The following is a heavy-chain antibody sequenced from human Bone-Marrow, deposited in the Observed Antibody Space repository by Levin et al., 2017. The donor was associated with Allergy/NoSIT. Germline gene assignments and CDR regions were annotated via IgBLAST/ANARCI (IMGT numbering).Heavy chain of an antibody. J-gene: IGHJ4*02. V-gene: IGHV3-30*18. CDR3: AKDTNYFDTKARDY. CDR1: GFMFSSFG. Sequence: GGSLRLSCTVSGFMFSSFGMHWVRQAPGKGLEWVATISDEGSKKFHADSVRGRFTVSRDNSKKTLYLQMSSLRPEDTAVYYCAKDTNYFDTKARDYGGQGTLVTVSS. D-gene: IGHD3-22*01. CDR2: ISDEGSKK.